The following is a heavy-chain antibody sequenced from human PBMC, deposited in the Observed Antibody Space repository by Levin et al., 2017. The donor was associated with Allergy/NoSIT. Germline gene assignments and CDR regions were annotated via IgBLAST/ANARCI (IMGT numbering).Heavy chain of an antibody. J-gene: IGHJ4*02. V-gene: IGHV3-7*01. CDR2: IKQDGSEK. Sequence: HGESLKISCAASGFTFGSYWMSWVRQAPGKGLEWVANIKQDGSEKYSVDSVKGRFTISRDNAKNSLFLQMNSLRAEHTAVYYCARDRGYGRGGSCASHNVVDCWGQGTLVTVSS. CDR1: GFTFGSYW. CDR3: ARDRGYGRGGSCASHNVVDC. D-gene: IGHD2-15*01.